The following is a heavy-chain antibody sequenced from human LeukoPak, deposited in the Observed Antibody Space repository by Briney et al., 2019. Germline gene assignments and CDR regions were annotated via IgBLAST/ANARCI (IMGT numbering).Heavy chain of an antibody. CDR1: GGSISSSSYY. CDR3: ARAPQSNMVRGQYFDF. V-gene: IGHV4-39*07. CDR2: IYYSGST. J-gene: IGHJ4*02. Sequence: PSETLSLTCTVSGGSISSSSYYWGWIRQPPGKGLEWIGSIYYSGSTYYNPSLKSRVTISVDTSKNQFSLKLSSVTAADTAVYYCARAPQSNMVRGQYFDFWGQGTLVSVSS. D-gene: IGHD3-10*01.